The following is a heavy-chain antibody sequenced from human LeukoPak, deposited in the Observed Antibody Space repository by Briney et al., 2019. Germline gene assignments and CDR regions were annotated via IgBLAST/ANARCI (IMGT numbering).Heavy chain of an antibody. D-gene: IGHD4-17*01. J-gene: IGHJ5*02. V-gene: IGHV4-34*01. CDR1: GGSFSGYY. CDR2: INHSGCT. Sequence: PSETLSLTCAVYGGSFSGYYWSWIRQPPGKGLEWIGEINHSGCTNYNPSLKSRVTISVDTSKNQFSLKLSSVTAADTAVYYCARRSVTSWFDPWGQGTLVTVSS. CDR3: ARRSVTSWFDP.